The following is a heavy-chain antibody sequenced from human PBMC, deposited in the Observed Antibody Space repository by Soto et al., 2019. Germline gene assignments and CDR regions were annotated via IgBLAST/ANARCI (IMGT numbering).Heavy chain of an antibody. V-gene: IGHV3-53*01. D-gene: IGHD6-19*01. CDR1: GFTVSSNY. J-gene: IGHJ4*02. CDR3: ARGPAVAGTYYFDY. Sequence: PGGSLRLSCAASGFTVSSNYMSWVRQAPGKGLEWVSVIYSGGSTYYADSVKGRFTISRDNSKNTLYLQMNSLRAEDTAVYYCARGPAVAGTYYFDYWGQGTLVTVSS. CDR2: IYSGGST.